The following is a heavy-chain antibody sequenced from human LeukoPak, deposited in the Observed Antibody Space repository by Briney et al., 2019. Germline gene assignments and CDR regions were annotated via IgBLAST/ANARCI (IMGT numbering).Heavy chain of an antibody. V-gene: IGHV1-8*01. J-gene: IGHJ3*01. CDR1: GYTFTSYD. Sequence: ASVKVTCKASGYTFTSYDISWVRQATGQGLEWMGWVSPNSGNTGYAQKFQGRVIMTRNTSISTAYMELSSLRSEDTAVYYCARGRHNNCWGQGTMVTVSS. CDR2: VSPNSGNT. D-gene: IGHD1-1*01. CDR3: ARGRHNNC.